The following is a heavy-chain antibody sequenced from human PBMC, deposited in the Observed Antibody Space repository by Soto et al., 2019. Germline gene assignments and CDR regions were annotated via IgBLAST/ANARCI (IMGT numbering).Heavy chain of an antibody. J-gene: IGHJ4*02. D-gene: IGHD1-26*01. CDR2: FRPIFGTP. CDR1: GGTFSSYS. V-gene: IGHV1-69*12. Sequence: QVQLVQSGAEVKKPGSSVKVSCKASGGTFSSYSFSWVRQAPGHRLEWMGGFRPIFGTPNYAQKFLVRLTITADELTRTVYMELTSLRSEDTAVYYCARGVTSGSCPPFDSWGQVTLVTVSS. CDR3: ARGVTSGSCPPFDS.